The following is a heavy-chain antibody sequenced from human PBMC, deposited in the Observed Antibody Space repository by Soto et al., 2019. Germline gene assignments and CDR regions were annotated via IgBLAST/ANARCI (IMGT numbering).Heavy chain of an antibody. Sequence: SETLSLTCTVSGGSISSSSYYWGWIRQPPGKGLEWIGSIYYSGSTYYNPSLKSRVTISVDTSKNQFSLKLSSVTAADTAVYYCARLNIEGSSWPFDYWGQGTLVTVSS. J-gene: IGHJ4*02. CDR3: ARLNIEGSSWPFDY. V-gene: IGHV4-39*01. CDR2: IYYSGST. D-gene: IGHD6-13*01. CDR1: GGSISSSSYY.